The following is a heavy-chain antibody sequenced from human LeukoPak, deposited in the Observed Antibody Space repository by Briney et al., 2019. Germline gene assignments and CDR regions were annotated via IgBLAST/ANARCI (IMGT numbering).Heavy chain of an antibody. Sequence: ASVRVSCKASGYIFNHHGITWVRQAPGQGLEWIAWISAYNGDTHYAHKFQGRLTMTKDTSTTTAYMDLRSLRSDDSAVYYCARDPTNTSGRYAYFDYWGQGTLVTVSS. J-gene: IGHJ4*02. CDR2: ISAYNGDT. CDR3: ARDPTNTSGRYAYFDY. CDR1: GYIFNHHG. D-gene: IGHD3-22*01. V-gene: IGHV1-18*01.